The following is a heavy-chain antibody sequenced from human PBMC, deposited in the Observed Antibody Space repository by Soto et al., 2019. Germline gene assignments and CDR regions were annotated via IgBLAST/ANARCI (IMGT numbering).Heavy chain of an antibody. J-gene: IGHJ4*02. V-gene: IGHV3-48*03. CDR1: GFTFSGYE. Sequence: PGGSLRLSCAASGFTFSGYEMNWVRQAPGKGLEWVSYISSSGSTIYYADSVKGRFTISRDNAKNSLYLQMNSLRAEDTAVYYCARAASTFDYWGQGTLVTVSS. CDR2: ISSSGSTI. CDR3: ARAASTFDY.